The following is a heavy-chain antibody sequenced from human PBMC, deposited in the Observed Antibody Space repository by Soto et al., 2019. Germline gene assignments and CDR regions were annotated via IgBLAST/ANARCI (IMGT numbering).Heavy chain of an antibody. CDR2: IYYSGST. J-gene: IGHJ4*02. CDR1: CGSIISSSYY. CDR3: ARHAESSGYYSDFDY. D-gene: IGHD3-22*01. Sequence: SEILSLTCTVFCGSIISSSYYWGWIRQPPGKGLEWIGSIYYSGSTYYNPSLKSRVTISVDTSKNQFSLKLSSVTAADTAVYYCARHAESSGYYSDFDYWGQGTLVSVSS. V-gene: IGHV4-39*01.